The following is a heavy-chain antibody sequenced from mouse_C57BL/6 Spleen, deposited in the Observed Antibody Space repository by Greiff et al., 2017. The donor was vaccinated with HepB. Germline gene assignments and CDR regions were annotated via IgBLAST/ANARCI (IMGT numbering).Heavy chain of an antibody. Sequence: QVQLQQPGAELVKPGASVKLSCKASGYTFTSYWMQWVKQRPGQGLEWIGEIDPSDSYTNYNQKFKGKATLTVDTSSSTAYMQLSSLTSEDSAVYYCARKYSYYYGSHDYWGQGTTLTVSS. D-gene: IGHD1-1*01. J-gene: IGHJ2*01. V-gene: IGHV1-50*01. CDR1: GYTFTSYW. CDR3: ARKYSYYYGSHDY. CDR2: IDPSDSYT.